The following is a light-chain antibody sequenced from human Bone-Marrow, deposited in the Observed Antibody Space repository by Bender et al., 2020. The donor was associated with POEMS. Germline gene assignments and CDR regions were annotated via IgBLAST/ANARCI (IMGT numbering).Light chain of an antibody. CDR2: EDT. Sequence: QAALTQPASVSGSPGQSITISCTGTSSDIGSYNAVSWYQQHPGEVPKVMIYEDTKRPSGVSNRFSGSKSGNTASLTISGLQAEDEADYYCCSYAGSHTWVFGGGTKLTVL. CDR1: SSDIGSYNA. J-gene: IGLJ3*02. V-gene: IGLV2-23*01. CDR3: CSYAGSHTWV.